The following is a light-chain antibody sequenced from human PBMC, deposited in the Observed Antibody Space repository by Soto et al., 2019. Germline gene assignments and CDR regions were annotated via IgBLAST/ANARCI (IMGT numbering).Light chain of an antibody. J-gene: IGKJ5*01. Sequence: EIVLTQSPATLSLSPGERATLPCRASQPVGSSLAWYQQKPGQAPRLLISDASNRAAGIPARFSASGSGTDFTLTISSLEAADFAIYYCQQRDNWPLTFGQGTRLDMK. CDR1: QPVGSS. CDR2: DAS. V-gene: IGKV3-11*01. CDR3: QQRDNWPLT.